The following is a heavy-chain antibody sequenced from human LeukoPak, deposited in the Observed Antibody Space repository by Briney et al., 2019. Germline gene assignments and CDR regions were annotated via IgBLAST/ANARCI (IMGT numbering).Heavy chain of an antibody. J-gene: IGHJ4*02. CDR1: GFTFSSYA. Sequence: PGGSLRLSCAASGFTFSSYAMSWVRQAPGKGLEWVSAISGSGGSTYYADSVKGRFTISRDNSKNTLYLQMNSLRAEDTAVYYCAKAPKSPYGSGSYGVRRDGYFDYWGQGTLVTVSS. CDR2: ISGSGGST. V-gene: IGHV3-23*01. D-gene: IGHD3-10*01. CDR3: AKAPKSPYGSGSYGVRRDGYFDY.